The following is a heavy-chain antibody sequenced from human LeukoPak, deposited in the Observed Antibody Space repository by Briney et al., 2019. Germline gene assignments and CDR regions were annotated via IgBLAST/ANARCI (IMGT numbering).Heavy chain of an antibody. J-gene: IGHJ4*02. CDR2: IYYSGST. CDR3: ARSSLILFDY. D-gene: IGHD2/OR15-2a*01. V-gene: IGHV4-31*03. Sequence: SETLSLTCTVSGGSISSGGYYWSWIRQHPGKGLEWIGYIYYSGSTYYNPSLKSRVTISVDTSENQFSLKLSSVTAADTAVYYCARSSLILFDYWGQGTLVTVSS. CDR1: GGSISSGGYY.